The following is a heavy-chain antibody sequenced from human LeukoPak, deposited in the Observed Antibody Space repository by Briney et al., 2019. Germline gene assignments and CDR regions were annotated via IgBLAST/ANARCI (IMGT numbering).Heavy chain of an antibody. V-gene: IGHV4-4*07. CDR3: GRHECSGGSCSFDP. CDR1: GGSISSYY. Sequence: SETLSLTCTVSGGSISSYYWSWIRQPAGKGLEWIGRIYTSGSTNYNPSLKSRVTISVDRSKNQFSLKLSSVTAADTAVYYCGRHECSGGSCSFDPWGQGTLVTVSS. D-gene: IGHD2-15*01. J-gene: IGHJ5*02. CDR2: IYTSGST.